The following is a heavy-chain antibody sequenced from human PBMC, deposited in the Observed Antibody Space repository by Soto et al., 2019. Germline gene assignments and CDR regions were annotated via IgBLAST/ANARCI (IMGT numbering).Heavy chain of an antibody. D-gene: IGHD5-12*01. Sequence: SETLSLTCTVSGGSINTFYWSWVRQPAGKGLEWIGRIFSSGSTSLNPSLESRVAMSVDTSKNHFSLNLSSVTAADMAVYYCAREGSYSAYNFAHGIQLWSFDFWGQGALVTVSS. CDR1: GGSINTFY. V-gene: IGHV4-4*07. CDR3: AREGSYSAYNFAHGIQLWSFDF. J-gene: IGHJ4*02. CDR2: IFSSGST.